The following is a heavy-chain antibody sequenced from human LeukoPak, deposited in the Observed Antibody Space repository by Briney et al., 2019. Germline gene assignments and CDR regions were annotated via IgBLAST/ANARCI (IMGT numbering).Heavy chain of an antibody. CDR2: IYYSGST. CDR3: ARTSGSYGFDY. J-gene: IGHJ4*02. Sequence: PSETLSLTCTVSGGSISSHYWGWIRQPPGKGLEWIGYIYYSGSTNYNPSLKSRVTISVDTSKNQFSLKLSSVTAADTAVYYCARTSGSYGFDYWGQGTLVTVSS. D-gene: IGHD1-26*01. V-gene: IGHV4-59*11. CDR1: GGSISSHY.